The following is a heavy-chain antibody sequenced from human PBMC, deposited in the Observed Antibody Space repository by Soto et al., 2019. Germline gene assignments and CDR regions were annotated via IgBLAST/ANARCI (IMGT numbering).Heavy chain of an antibody. J-gene: IGHJ4*02. Sequence: EVQLLESGGGLVQPGGSLRLSCAASGFTFSSYAMSWVRQAPGKELEWVSAISGSGGSTYYADSVKGRFTISRDNSKNTLYLQMNSLRAEDTAVYYCAKAPVVDQLLLGDYWGQGTLVTVSS. D-gene: IGHD2-2*01. CDR1: GFTFSSYA. CDR2: ISGSGGST. V-gene: IGHV3-23*01. CDR3: AKAPVVDQLLLGDY.